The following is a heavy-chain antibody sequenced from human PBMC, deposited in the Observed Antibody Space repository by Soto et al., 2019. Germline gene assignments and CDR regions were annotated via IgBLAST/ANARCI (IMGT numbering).Heavy chain of an antibody. V-gene: IGHV6-1*01. J-gene: IGHJ5*02. D-gene: IGHD6-13*01. Sequence: SQTLSLTCAISGDSVSSDIGAWSWIRQSPSRGLEWLGRTYYRSKWYYDYAASVKSRITISPDTSKNQFSLQLNSVTPEDTAVYYCARISNSTTPTWGQGTLVTVSS. CDR2: TYYRSKWYY. CDR3: ARISNSTTPT. CDR1: GDSVSSDIGA.